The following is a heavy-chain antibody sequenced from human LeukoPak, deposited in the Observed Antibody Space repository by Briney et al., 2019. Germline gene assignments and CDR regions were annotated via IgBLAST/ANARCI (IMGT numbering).Heavy chain of an antibody. Sequence: SETLSLTCTVSGRSISIYSWSWIRQPPGKGLEWIGYIYYSGSTSSNPSLRSRLTISGDTSKNQFSLRLSSVTAADTAMYYCARDSGGAAGGSGMGYGFDIWGQGTMVTVSS. V-gene: IGHV4-59*01. J-gene: IGHJ3*02. D-gene: IGHD6-13*01. CDR1: GRSISIYS. CDR2: IYYSGST. CDR3: ARDSGGAAGGSGMGYGFDI.